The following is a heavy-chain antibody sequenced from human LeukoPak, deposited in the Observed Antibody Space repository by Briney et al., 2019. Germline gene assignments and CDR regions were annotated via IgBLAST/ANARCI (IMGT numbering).Heavy chain of an antibody. J-gene: IGHJ5*02. V-gene: IGHV4-38-2*02. CDR1: GYSISSGYY. CDR2: IYHSGST. CDR3: AREQRTMEPDNWFDP. Sequence: PSETLSLTCTVSGYSISSGYYWGWIRQPPGKGLEWIGSIYHSGSTYYNPSLKSRVTISVDTSKNQFSLKLSSVTAADTAVYYCAREQRTMEPDNWFDPWGQGTLVTLSP. D-gene: IGHD3-10*01.